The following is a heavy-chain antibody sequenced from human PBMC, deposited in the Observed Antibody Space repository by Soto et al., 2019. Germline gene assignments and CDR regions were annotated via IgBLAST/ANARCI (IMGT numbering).Heavy chain of an antibody. CDR3: ARAAVYYHDSSAYYFFDY. V-gene: IGHV1-46*01. D-gene: IGHD3-22*01. CDR1: GYTFTSYY. J-gene: IGHJ4*02. Sequence: ASVKVSCKASGYTFTSYYMHWVRQAPGQGLEWMGIINPSGGSTSYAQKFQGRVTMTRDTATSTVYMELSSLGSEDTAVYYCARAAVYYHDSSAYYFFDYWGQGTPVTVSS. CDR2: INPSGGST.